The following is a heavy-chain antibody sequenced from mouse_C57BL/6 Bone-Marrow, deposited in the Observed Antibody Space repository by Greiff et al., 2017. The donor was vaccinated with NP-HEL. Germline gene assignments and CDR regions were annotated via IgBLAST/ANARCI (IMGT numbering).Heavy chain of an antibody. J-gene: IGHJ3*01. V-gene: IGHV5-6*01. CDR3: ARRGLRRGFAY. CDR1: GFTFSSYG. D-gene: IGHD2-4*01. CDR2: ISSGGSYT. Sequence: EVQGVESGGDLVKPGGSLKLSCAASGFTFSSYGMSWVRQTPDKRLEWVATISSGGSYTSYPDSVKGRFTISRDNAKNTLYLQMSSLKSEDTAMYYCARRGLRRGFAYWGQGTLVTVSA.